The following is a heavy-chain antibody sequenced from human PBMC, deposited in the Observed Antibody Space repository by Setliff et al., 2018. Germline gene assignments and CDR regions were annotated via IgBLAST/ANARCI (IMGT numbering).Heavy chain of an antibody. Sequence: LRLSCAASGFNFRNSAMNWVRQAPGKGLEWVAVIWYDGNNKDHADSVKGRFTISRDNSKNTLYLQMDSLRVEDTAVYYCVRGEMFSTSPRADWGQGTQVTVSS. V-gene: IGHV3-33*08. CDR2: IWYDGNNK. CDR3: VRGEMFSTSPRAD. CDR1: GFNFRNSA. D-gene: IGHD2-2*01. J-gene: IGHJ4*02.